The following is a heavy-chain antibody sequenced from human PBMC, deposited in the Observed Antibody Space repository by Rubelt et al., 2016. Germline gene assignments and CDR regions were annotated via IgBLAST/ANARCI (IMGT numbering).Heavy chain of an antibody. CDR2: IYYSGST. CDR3: ARGRYGDYFNWFDP. CDR1: GGSISSGGYY. Sequence: QLQLQESGPGLVKPSETLSLTCTVSGGSISSGGYYWSWIRQHPGKGLEWIGYIYYSGSTYSNPSFKSRVTISVDTSKNQFSLKLSSVTAADTAVYYCARGRYGDYFNWFDPWGQGTLVTVSS. V-gene: IGHV4-31*03. J-gene: IGHJ5*02. D-gene: IGHD4-17*01.